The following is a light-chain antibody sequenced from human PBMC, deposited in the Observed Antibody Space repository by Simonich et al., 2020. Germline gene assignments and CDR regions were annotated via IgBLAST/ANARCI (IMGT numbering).Light chain of an antibody. CDR1: QSVLYSSHNKNY. V-gene: IGKV4-1*01. CDR2: WAS. J-gene: IGKJ2*01. Sequence: DIVMTQSPDSLAVSLGERATINCKSSQSVLYSSHNKNYLSCYQQKPGQPHKLLIYWASPRGSGVPDRSSGSGSGTDFTLTISSLQAEDVAVYYCQQYYSTPYTFGQGTKLEIK. CDR3: QQYYSTPYT.